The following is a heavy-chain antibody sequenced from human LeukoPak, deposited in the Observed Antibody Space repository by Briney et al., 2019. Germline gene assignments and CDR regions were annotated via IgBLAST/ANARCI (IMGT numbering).Heavy chain of an antibody. CDR3: ARGWDSGSDPSRDYYYYYMDV. J-gene: IGHJ6*03. Sequence: PSETLSLTCTVSGGSISSYYWSWIRQPPGKGLEWIGYIYYSGSTNYNPSLKSRVTISVDTSKNQFSLKLSSVTAADTAVYYCARGWDSGSDPSRDYYYYYMDVWGKGTTVTVSS. CDR2: IYYSGST. V-gene: IGHV4-59*01. CDR1: GGSISSYY. D-gene: IGHD1-26*01.